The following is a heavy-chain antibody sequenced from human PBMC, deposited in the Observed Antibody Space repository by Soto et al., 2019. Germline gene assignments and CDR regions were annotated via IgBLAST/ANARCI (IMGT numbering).Heavy chain of an antibody. J-gene: IGHJ4*02. V-gene: IGHV4-4*02. D-gene: IGHD4-17*01. Sequence: QVQLQESGPGLVKPSGTLSLTCAVSGGSIRSSNWWSWVRQPPGKGLEWIGEIHHSGSTNYNPSLKSRXXTXVXXSRNRCSLKLSPVTAADTAVSYCARAGYGGKSLDYWGQGTLVTVSS. CDR1: GGSIRSSNW. CDR3: ARAGYGGKSLDY. CDR2: IHHSGST.